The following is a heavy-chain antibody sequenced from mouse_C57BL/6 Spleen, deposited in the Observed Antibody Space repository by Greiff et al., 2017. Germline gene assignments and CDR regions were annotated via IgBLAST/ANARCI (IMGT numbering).Heavy chain of an antibody. V-gene: IGHV2-2*01. CDR3: ASLGSSYFDY. Sequence: VQLQQSGPGLVQPSQSLSITCTVSGFSLTSYGVHWVRQSPGKGLEWLGVIWSGGSTDYNAAFISRLSISKDNSKSQVFFKMNSLQADDTAIYYCASLGSSYFDYWGQGTTLTVSS. J-gene: IGHJ2*01. CDR1: GFSLTSYG. D-gene: IGHD1-1*01. CDR2: IWSGGST.